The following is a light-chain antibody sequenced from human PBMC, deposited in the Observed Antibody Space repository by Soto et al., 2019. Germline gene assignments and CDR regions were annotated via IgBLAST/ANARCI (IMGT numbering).Light chain of an antibody. CDR3: QQYGSSPLT. Sequence: EIVLTQSPGTLSLSPGERATISCRASQSVSSSYLAWYQQKPGQAPRLLIYGASSRATGIPDRFSASGSGTDLTLTISRLEPEDFAVYYCQQYGSSPLTFGGGTKVEIK. CDR1: QSVSSSY. V-gene: IGKV3-20*01. CDR2: GAS. J-gene: IGKJ4*01.